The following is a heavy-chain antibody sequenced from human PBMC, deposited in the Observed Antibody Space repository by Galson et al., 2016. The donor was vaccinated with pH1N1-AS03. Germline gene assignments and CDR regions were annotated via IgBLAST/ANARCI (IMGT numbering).Heavy chain of an antibody. CDR2: ISSRTNYI. CDR1: GFTFNKYS. J-gene: IGHJ6*02. CDR3: ARGLPGDYGMDV. Sequence: SLRLSCAASGFTFNKYSMNWVRQAPGKGLEWVSYISSRTNYIHDSDSVRGRFTISRDNAKNSLYLQMSSLRAVSSAVYYCARGLPGDYGMDVWGQGTTVTVSS. V-gene: IGHV3-21*01. D-gene: IGHD7-27*01.